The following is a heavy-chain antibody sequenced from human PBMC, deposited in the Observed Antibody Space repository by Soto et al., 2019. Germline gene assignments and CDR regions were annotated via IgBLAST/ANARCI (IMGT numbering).Heavy chain of an antibody. D-gene: IGHD2-15*01. V-gene: IGHV3-53*01. Sequence: GSLRLSCAASGIIVSNNYMSWVRQAPGKGLEWVSILYSGGTTYYADSVKGRFTFSRDNSENTVFLQMNDLRVEDTAVYYCVRDRGGSYWLDPWGQGTLVTVSS. J-gene: IGHJ5*02. CDR1: GIIVSNNY. CDR2: LYSGGTT. CDR3: VRDRGGSYWLDP.